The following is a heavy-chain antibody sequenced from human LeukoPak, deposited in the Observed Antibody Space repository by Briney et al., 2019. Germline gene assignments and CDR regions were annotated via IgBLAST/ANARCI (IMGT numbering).Heavy chain of an antibody. V-gene: IGHV3-23*01. CDR2: IIGSGRDT. Sequence: GGSLRLSCAASGFTFSSYAMNWVRQAPGKRLEWVSSIIGSGRDTYYADSVKGRITISRDNSKNTLYLQMNSLKPEDTAVYYCAKPPPGAVASAYYFDHWGQGTLVTVSS. J-gene: IGHJ4*02. CDR1: GFTFSSYA. CDR3: AKPPPGAVASAYYFDH. D-gene: IGHD6-19*01.